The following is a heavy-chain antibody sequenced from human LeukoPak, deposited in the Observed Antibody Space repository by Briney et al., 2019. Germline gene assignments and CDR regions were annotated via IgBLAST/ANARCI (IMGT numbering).Heavy chain of an antibody. CDR1: GFTFSNAW. V-gene: IGHV3-23*01. Sequence: GGSLRLSCAASGFTFSNAWMSWVRQAPGKGLEWVSTIVGDSSKTYYADSVKGRYTISRDNSNYMLFLHMNNLRAEDTAIYYCAKQPYNYYYLDVWGKGTTVTVS. CDR2: IVGDSSKT. J-gene: IGHJ6*03. CDR3: AKQPYNYYYLDV. D-gene: IGHD2-21*01.